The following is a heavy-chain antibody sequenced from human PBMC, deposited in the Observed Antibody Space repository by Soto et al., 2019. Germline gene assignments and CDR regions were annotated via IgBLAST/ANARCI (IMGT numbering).Heavy chain of an antibody. CDR3: AMVDVYVTPSPQDV. Sequence: ASVKVSCKASGYSFTRYGIGWARQAPGQWLEWMGWINAYNGNTNYAQNLQGRLTLTTDTSTTTAYMELRSLRSNDTAIYYCAMVDVYVTPSPQDVWGQGTTVTVSS. CDR1: GYSFTRYG. D-gene: IGHD3-16*01. CDR2: INAYNGNT. J-gene: IGHJ6*02. V-gene: IGHV1-18*01.